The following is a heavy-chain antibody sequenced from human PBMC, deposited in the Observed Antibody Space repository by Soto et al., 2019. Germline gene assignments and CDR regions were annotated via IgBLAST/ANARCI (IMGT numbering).Heavy chain of an antibody. CDR1: GFTFRSYS. D-gene: IGHD6-19*01. CDR3: ASERGSWYYFDF. J-gene: IGHJ4*02. Sequence: EVQLVESGGGLVKPGVSLRLSCAASGFTFRSYSMNWVLQAPGTGLEWVSSISDTSSSKYYADSIKCRFTISRDNAKNSLFLQMNSLRAEDTAVYFCASERGSWYYFDFWGQGNLVTVSS. CDR2: ISDTSSSK. V-gene: IGHV3-21*01.